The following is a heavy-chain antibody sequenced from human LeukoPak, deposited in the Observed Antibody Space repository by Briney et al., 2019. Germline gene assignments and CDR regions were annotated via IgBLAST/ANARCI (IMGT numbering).Heavy chain of an antibody. V-gene: IGHV1-69*16. CDR2: IIPMLGTA. J-gene: IGHJ6*03. CDR1: GGSLSDYT. CDR3: ARDGLLTRTGMDV. Sequence: ASVKVSCKASGGSLSDYTISWVRQAPGQGLEWMGGIIPMLGTAKYAQKFQGRVTITTDDSSSTVYMELSSLRFEDTASYFCARDGLLTRTGMDVWGKGTTVTVSS. D-gene: IGHD3/OR15-3a*01.